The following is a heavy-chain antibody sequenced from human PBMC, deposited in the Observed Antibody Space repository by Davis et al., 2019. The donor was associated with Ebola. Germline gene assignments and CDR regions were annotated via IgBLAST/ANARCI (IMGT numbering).Heavy chain of an antibody. V-gene: IGHV3-64*01. CDR3: ARDGYSSTSCYTLGWYFDL. J-gene: IGHJ2*01. Sequence: GESLKISCAASGFTFSSYAMHWVRQAPGKGLEYVSAISSNGGSTYYANSVKGRFTISRDNSKNTLYLQMGSLRAEDMAVYYCARDGYSSTSCYTLGWYFDLWGRGTLVTVSS. CDR1: GFTFSSYA. CDR2: ISSNGGST. D-gene: IGHD2-2*02.